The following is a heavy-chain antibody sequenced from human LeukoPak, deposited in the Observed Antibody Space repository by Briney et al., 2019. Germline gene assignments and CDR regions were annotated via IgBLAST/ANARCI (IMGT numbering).Heavy chain of an antibody. Sequence: ASVKVSCKASGYTFTSYDINWVRQATGQGLEWMGWMNPNSGNTGYAQKLQGRVTMTTDTSTSTAYMELRSLRSDDTAVYYCARILLRYFDWLLYPIGWFDPWGQGTLVTVSS. CDR2: MNPNSGNT. D-gene: IGHD3-9*01. J-gene: IGHJ5*02. V-gene: IGHV1-8*01. CDR1: GYTFTSYD. CDR3: ARILLRYFDWLLYPIGWFDP.